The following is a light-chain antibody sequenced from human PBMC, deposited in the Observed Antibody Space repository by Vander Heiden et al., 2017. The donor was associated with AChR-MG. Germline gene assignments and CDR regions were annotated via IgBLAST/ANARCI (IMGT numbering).Light chain of an antibody. Sequence: QSALTQPPSASGSPGQSVTISCTGTSSYVGANNYVSWYQQHPGKAPKLMIFQVTKRPSGVPDRFSGSKSGNTASLTVSGLQAEDEADYYCSSIADNGPVVFGAGTKLTVL. CDR2: QVT. CDR1: SSYVGANNY. J-gene: IGLJ2*01. CDR3: SSIADNGPVV. V-gene: IGLV2-8*01.